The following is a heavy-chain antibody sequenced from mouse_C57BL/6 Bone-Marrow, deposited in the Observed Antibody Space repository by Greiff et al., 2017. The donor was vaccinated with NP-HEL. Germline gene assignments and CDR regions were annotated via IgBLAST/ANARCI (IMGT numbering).Heavy chain of an antibody. V-gene: IGHV1-19*01. CDR2: INPYNGGT. Sequence: EVQLQQSGPVLVKPGASVKMSCKASGYTFTDYYMNWVKQSHGKSLEWIGVINPYNGGTSYNQKFKGKATLTVDKSSSTAYMELNSLTSEVSAVYYCARWLLNYYAMDYWGQGTSVTVSS. D-gene: IGHD2-3*01. J-gene: IGHJ4*01. CDR3: ARWLLNYYAMDY. CDR1: GYTFTDYY.